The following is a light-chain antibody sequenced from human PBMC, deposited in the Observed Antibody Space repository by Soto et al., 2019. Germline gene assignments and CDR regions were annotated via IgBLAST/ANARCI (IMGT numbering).Light chain of an antibody. CDR2: SAS. CDR3: QQYAGSPRT. V-gene: IGKV3-20*01. CDR1: QSVSSSY. Sequence: EIVLTQSPGTLSLSPGERATLSCRASQSVSSSYLAWYQRKPGQAPRLLIYSASRRATGIPDRFTGSGSGTDFTLTINRVEPEDFAVYFCQQYAGSPRTFGQGTKV. J-gene: IGKJ1*01.